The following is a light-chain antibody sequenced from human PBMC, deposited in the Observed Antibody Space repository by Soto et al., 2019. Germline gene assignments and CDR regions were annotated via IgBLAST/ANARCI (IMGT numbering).Light chain of an antibody. CDR1: QSVAYTY. V-gene: IGKV3-20*01. CDR2: CAS. CDR3: QQYGSSPLT. J-gene: IGKJ5*01. Sequence: IVLSHSPGTLSVSPLYRVSLSCMASQSVAYTYLAWYQQKPGQAPRLLIYCASSRATGIPDRFSGSGSATDFTLTISRLEPEDFALYYCQQYGSSPLTFGQGTRLEIK.